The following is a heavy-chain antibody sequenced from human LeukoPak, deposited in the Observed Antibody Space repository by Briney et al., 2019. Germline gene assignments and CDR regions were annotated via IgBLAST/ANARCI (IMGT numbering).Heavy chain of an antibody. CDR3: ARGPSRDYGSGSSWFDP. J-gene: IGHJ5*02. CDR2: MSPNSGNT. CDR1: GYTFTTYD. V-gene: IGHV1-8*01. Sequence: ASVKVSCKASGYTFTTYDINWVRQVTGQGLEWMGWMSPNSGNTGYAQKIQGSVTMTRNTSINTAYMELSSLRSEDTAVYYCARGPSRDYGSGSSWFDPWGQGTLVTVSS. D-gene: IGHD3-10*01.